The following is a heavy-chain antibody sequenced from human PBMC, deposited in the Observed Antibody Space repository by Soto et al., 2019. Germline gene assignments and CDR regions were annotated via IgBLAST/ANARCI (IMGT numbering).Heavy chain of an antibody. CDR3: ASGGYDSWSGYYSGPDY. J-gene: IGHJ4*02. CDR2: IYHSGST. D-gene: IGHD3-3*01. CDR1: GGSISSSNW. Sequence: KTSETLSLTCAVSGGSISSSNWWSWVRQPPGKGLEWIGEIYHSGSTNYNPSLKSRVTISVDKSKNQFSLKLSSVTAADTAVYYCASGGYDSWSGYYSGPDYWGQGTLVXVS. V-gene: IGHV4-4*02.